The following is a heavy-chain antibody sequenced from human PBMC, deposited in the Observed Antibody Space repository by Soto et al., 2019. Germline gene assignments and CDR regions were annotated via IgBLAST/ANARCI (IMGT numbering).Heavy chain of an antibody. D-gene: IGHD3-22*01. CDR2: IIPIFGTA. Sequence: QVQLVQSGAEVKKPGSSVKVSCKASGGTFSSYAISCVRQAPGQGLEWMGGIIPIFGTANYAQKFQGRVTITADESTSTAYMELSSLRCEDTAVYYCARDVEYYDSSGYYYVVWFHPWGQGTLVTVSS. CDR3: ARDVEYYDSSGYYYVVWFHP. V-gene: IGHV1-69*01. J-gene: IGHJ5*02. CDR1: GGTFSSYA.